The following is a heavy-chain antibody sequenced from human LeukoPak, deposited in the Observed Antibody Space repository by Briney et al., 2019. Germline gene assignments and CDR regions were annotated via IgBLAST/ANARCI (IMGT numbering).Heavy chain of an antibody. CDR3: TTDGYYYDSSGYYYPSDAFDI. V-gene: IGHV3-30-3*01. CDR1: GFTFSSYA. D-gene: IGHD3-22*01. Sequence: GGSLRLSCAASGFTFSSYAMHWVRQAPGKGLEWVAVISYDGSNKYYADSVKGRFTISRDNSKNTLYLQMNSLKTEDTAVYYCTTDGYYYDSSGYYYPSDAFDIWGQGTMVTVSS. CDR2: ISYDGSNK. J-gene: IGHJ3*02.